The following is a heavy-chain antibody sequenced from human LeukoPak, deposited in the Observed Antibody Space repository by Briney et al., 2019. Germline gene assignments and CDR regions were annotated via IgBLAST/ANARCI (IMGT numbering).Heavy chain of an antibody. J-gene: IGHJ6*02. Sequence: GGSLGLSCAASKFSFSNYWMFWVRQAPGKGLVWVSRINSDGSTTDYADSVQGRFTISRDNAKNTLYLEMNSLRAEDTAVYYCARDVSAAVMHYYYYGMDVWGQGTTVTVSS. CDR2: INSDGSTT. V-gene: IGHV3-74*01. CDR3: ARDVSAAVMHYYYYGMDV. D-gene: IGHD2-21*01. CDR1: KFSFSNYW.